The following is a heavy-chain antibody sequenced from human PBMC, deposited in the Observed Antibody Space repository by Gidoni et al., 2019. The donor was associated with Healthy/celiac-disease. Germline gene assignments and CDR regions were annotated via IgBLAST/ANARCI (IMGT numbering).Heavy chain of an antibody. CDR3: AKDTYGDYVSFDY. CDR1: GFTFSSYA. Sequence: EVQLLESGGGLVQPGGSLRLPCAASGFTFSSYAMSWVRQAPGKGLEWVSAISGSGGSTYYADSVKGRFTSSRDNSKNTLYLQMNSLRAEDTAVYYCAKDTYGDYVSFDYWGQGTLVTVSS. J-gene: IGHJ4*02. D-gene: IGHD4-17*01. CDR2: ISGSGGST. V-gene: IGHV3-23*01.